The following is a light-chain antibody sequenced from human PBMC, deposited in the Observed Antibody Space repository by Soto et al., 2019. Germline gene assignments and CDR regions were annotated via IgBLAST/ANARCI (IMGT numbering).Light chain of an antibody. V-gene: IGKV1-5*01. CDR2: DAS. CDR3: QHYNNWPYT. Sequence: DIQMTQSPSTLSASVGDRVTITCRASQSISSWLAWYQQRPGKAPKLLIYDASSLQSGVPSRFSGSGSGTEFTLTISSLQPDDFAVYYSQHYNNWPYTFGQGTKLEIK. J-gene: IGKJ2*01. CDR1: QSISSW.